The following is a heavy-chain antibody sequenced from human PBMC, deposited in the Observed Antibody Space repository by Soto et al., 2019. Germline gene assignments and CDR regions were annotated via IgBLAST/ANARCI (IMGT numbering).Heavy chain of an antibody. D-gene: IGHD6-19*01. CDR3: ANRAAVAGPDLEVIRDY. Sequence: EVQLLESGGGLVQPGGSLRLSCAASGFTFSSYAMSWVRQAPGKGLEWVSAISGSGGSTYYADSVKGRFTISRDNSKNTLYLQMNSLRAEDTAVYYCANRAAVAGPDLEVIRDYWGQGTLVTVSS. V-gene: IGHV3-23*01. J-gene: IGHJ4*02. CDR2: ISGSGGST. CDR1: GFTFSSYA.